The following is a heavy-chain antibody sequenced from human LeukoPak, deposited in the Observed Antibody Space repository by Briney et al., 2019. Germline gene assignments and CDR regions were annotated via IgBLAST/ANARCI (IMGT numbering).Heavy chain of an antibody. V-gene: IGHV3-11*06. CDR3: ALVGRQEYFQH. J-gene: IGHJ1*01. CDR1: GFTFSDYY. D-gene: IGHD1-26*01. Sequence: GGSLRLSCAASGFTFSDYYMSWIRQAPGKGLEWVSYISSSSSYTNYADSVKGRFTISRDNAKNTLYLQMNSLRAEDTAVYYCALVGRQEYFQHWGQGTLVPVSS. CDR2: ISSSSSYT.